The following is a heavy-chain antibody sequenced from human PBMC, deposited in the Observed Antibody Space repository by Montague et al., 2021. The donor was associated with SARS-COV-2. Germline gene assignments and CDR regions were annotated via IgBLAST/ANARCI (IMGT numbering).Heavy chain of an antibody. CDR2: IYVTGNS. CDR3: AGDVYDPLVGH. J-gene: IGHJ4*02. V-gene: IGHV4-61*02. CDR1: GGAISDGNYY. Sequence: TLSLTCTVSGGAISDGNYYWSWVRQPPGKGLEWIGRIYVTGNSKYNPSLKSRVTMSIDTAKHQFYLNLTSVTAADTAVYYCAGDVYDPLVGHWGQGTLVTVSS. D-gene: IGHD5/OR15-5a*01.